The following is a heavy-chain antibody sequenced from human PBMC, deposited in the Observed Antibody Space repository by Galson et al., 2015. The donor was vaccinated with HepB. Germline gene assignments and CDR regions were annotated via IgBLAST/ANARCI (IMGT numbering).Heavy chain of an antibody. CDR2: IWYDGSNK. D-gene: IGHD6-6*01. CDR3: AREIIAQPVDIRGSYYYYYGMDV. J-gene: IGHJ6*02. CDR1: GFTFSSYG. Sequence: SLRLSCAASGFTFSSYGMHWVRQAPGKGLEWVAVIWYDGSNKYYADSVKGRFTISRDNSKNTLYLQMNSLRAEDTAAYYCAREIIAQPVDIRGSYYYYYGMDVWGQGTTVTVSS. V-gene: IGHV3-33*01.